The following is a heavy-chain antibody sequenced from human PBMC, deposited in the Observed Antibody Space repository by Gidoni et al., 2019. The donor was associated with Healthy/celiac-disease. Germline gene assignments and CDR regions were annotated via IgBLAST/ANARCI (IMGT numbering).Heavy chain of an antibody. CDR1: GFTFDDYT. CDR2: VSWDGCST. V-gene: IGHV3-43*01. CDR3: AKDSDYGDYWYFDL. D-gene: IGHD4-17*01. J-gene: IGHJ2*01. Sequence: EVQLVESGGVVVQPGGSLRLSCAASGFTFDDYTMHWVRQAPGKGLEWVSLVSWDGCSTYYADSVKGRFTISRDNSKNSLYLQMNSLRTEDTALYYCAKDSDYGDYWYFDLWGRGTLVTVSS.